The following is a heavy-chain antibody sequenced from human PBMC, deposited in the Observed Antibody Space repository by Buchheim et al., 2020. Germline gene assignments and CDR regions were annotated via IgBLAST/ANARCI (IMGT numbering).Heavy chain of an antibody. Sequence: QVQLQQWGAGLLKPSETLSLTCAVYGGSFSGYYWSWIRQPPGKGLEWIGEINHSGSTNYNPSLKSRVPISVDTSKNQFSLKLSSVTAADTAVYYCARGTKWWLTTYYFDYWGQGTL. J-gene: IGHJ4*02. CDR1: GGSFSGYY. D-gene: IGHD2-15*01. V-gene: IGHV4-34*01. CDR3: ARGTKWWLTTYYFDY. CDR2: INHSGST.